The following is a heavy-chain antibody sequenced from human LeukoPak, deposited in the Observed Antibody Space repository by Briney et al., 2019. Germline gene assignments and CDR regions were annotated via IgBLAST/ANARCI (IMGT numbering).Heavy chain of an antibody. V-gene: IGHV1-8*01. J-gene: IGHJ4*02. CDR1: GYTFTSYD. CDR2: MNPNSGNT. Sequence: ASVKVSCKASGYTFTSYDINWVRQATGQGLEWMGWMNPNSGNTGYAQKFQGRVTMARNTSISTAYMELSSLRSEDTAVYYCARAGYYDSSGYYLFDYWRQGTLVTVSS. CDR3: ARAGYYDSSGYYLFDY. D-gene: IGHD3-22*01.